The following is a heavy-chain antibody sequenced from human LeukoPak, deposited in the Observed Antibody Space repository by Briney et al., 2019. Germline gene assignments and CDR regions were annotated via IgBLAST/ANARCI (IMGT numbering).Heavy chain of an antibody. Sequence: GGSLRLSCAASGFTFSGFAMHWVRQAPGKGLEWVAVISYDGSNKYYADSVKGRFTISRDNSKNTLYLQMNSLRAEDTAVYYCARVLAVAALGYYYYYMDVWGKGTTVTVSS. CDR1: GFTFSGFA. V-gene: IGHV3-30-3*01. J-gene: IGHJ6*03. CDR3: ARVLAVAALGYYYYYMDV. CDR2: ISYDGSNK. D-gene: IGHD6-19*01.